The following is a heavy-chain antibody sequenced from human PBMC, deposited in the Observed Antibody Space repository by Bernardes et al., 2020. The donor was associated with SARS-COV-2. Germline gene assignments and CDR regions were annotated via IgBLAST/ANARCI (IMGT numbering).Heavy chain of an antibody. Sequence: GGSLRLSCAASGFTFGSYNMNWVRQAPGKGLEWVSYISSGEDRIIHYTQSVKGRFTISRDDARDSLYLHMNSLRDEDTAVYYCARGARQLETPLFYGMDVWGQGTTVTVSS. CDR1: GFTFGSYN. CDR2: ISSGEDRII. J-gene: IGHJ6*02. D-gene: IGHD3-3*01. V-gene: IGHV3-48*03. CDR3: ARGARQLETPLFYGMDV.